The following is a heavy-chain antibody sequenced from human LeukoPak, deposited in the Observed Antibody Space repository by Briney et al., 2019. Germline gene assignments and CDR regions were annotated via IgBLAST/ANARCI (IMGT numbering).Heavy chain of an antibody. CDR3: AKDWSYQGNYYYMDV. V-gene: IGHV1-18*01. J-gene: IGHJ6*03. D-gene: IGHD1-26*01. Sequence: ASVKVSCKASGYTFTSYGISWVRQAPGQGLEWMGWISAYNGNTNYAQKLQGRVTMTTDTSTSTAYMELRSLRSDDTAVYYCAKDWSYQGNYYYMDVWGKGTTVTVSS. CDR1: GYTFTSYG. CDR2: ISAYNGNT.